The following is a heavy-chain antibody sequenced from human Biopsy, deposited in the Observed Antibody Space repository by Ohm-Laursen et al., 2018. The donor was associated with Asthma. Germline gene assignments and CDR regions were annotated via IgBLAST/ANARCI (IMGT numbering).Heavy chain of an antibody. V-gene: IGHV3-23*01. J-gene: IGHJ3*01. CDR1: GFTFGNFA. CDR3: VKDTYEDDYGYYTFDV. Sequence: ETLSLTCAASGFTFGNFAMSWARQAPGKGLEWVSTIKTNRRGADYPDPAKGRFTISRDDSKNTLYLQMSSLRAEDTAVYYCVKDTYEDDYGYYTFDVWGQGTMVTVSS. D-gene: IGHD3-22*01. CDR2: IKTNRRGA.